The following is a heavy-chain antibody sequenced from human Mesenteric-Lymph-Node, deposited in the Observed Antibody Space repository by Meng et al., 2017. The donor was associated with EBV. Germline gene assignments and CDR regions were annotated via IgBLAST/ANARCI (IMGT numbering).Heavy chain of an antibody. CDR1: GGSLSGSRYY. J-gene: IGHJ4*02. CDR3: ARGCLDTAMVDYYFDY. Sequence: LWLQGFGPRSVDPLETLSPTCTVSGGSLSGSRYYWGWIRQPPGKGLEWIGSISYSGSTYSNPSLKSRVTISVDTSKTQFSLKLSSVTAADTAVCYCARGCLDTAMVDYYFDYWGQGTLVTVSS. V-gene: IGHV4-39*07. D-gene: IGHD5-18*01. CDR2: ISYSGST.